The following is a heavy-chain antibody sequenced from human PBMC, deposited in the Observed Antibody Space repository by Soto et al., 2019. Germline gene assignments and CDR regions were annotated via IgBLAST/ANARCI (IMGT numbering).Heavy chain of an antibody. J-gene: IGHJ3*02. Sequence: PGGSLRLSCAASGFTFSSYSMNWVRQAPGKGLEWVSSISSSSSYIYYADSVKGRFTISRDNAKDSLYLQMNSLRAEDTAVYYCARGSGATNAFDIWGQGTMVTVSS. CDR3: ARGSGATNAFDI. CDR2: ISSSSSYI. CDR1: GFTFSSYS. V-gene: IGHV3-21*01. D-gene: IGHD2-15*01.